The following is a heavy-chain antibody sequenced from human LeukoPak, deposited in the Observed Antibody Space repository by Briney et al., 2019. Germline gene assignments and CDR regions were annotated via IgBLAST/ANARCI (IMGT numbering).Heavy chain of an antibody. J-gene: IGHJ4*02. CDR3: VIRIPGNDY. CDR1: GYTFTNYA. CDR2: SNPGSGYT. V-gene: IGHV1-3*02. Sequence: ASVTLSFTASGYTFTNYAMHWVRQAPGQRLEWMGWSNPGSGYTKYSEDFQGRVIITTDTTANTAYMELSSLRSEDMAVHYCVIRIPGNDYWGQGTRVTVSS. D-gene: IGHD1-14*01.